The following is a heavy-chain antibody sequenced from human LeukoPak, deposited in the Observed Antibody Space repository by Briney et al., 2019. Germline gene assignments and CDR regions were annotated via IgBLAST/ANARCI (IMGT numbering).Heavy chain of an antibody. CDR3: AKSHWFDP. CDR1: GFTFSWYW. V-gene: IGHV3-7*03. J-gene: IGHJ5*02. Sequence: PGGSLRLSCAASGFTFSWYWMNWVRQPPGKGLEWVANINQDGSEQYYVDSVKGRFTISRDNANNSLYLQMNSLGAEDTAVYYCAKSHWFDPWGQGTLVTVSS. CDR2: INQDGSEQ.